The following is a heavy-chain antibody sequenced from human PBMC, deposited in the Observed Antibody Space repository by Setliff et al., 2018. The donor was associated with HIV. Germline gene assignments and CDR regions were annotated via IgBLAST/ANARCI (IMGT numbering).Heavy chain of an antibody. CDR2: IYPTDSDT. CDR3: AKAGGDS. Sequence: GESLKISCRAFGYNFNTYWIDWVRQMPGKGLEWMGTIYPTDSDTKYNPSFQGRVSISADRSISTAYLQWSSLRASDTAIYYCAKAGGDSWGQGTLVTSPQ. CDR1: GYNFNTYW. D-gene: IGHD3-10*01. J-gene: IGHJ5*01. V-gene: IGHV5-51*01.